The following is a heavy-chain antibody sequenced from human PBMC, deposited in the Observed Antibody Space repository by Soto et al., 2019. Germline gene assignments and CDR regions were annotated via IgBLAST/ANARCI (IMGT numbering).Heavy chain of an antibody. J-gene: IGHJ5*02. CDR1: GFTFSSYG. CDR3: ARDALWFGELSTWFDP. D-gene: IGHD3-10*01. CDR2: ISYDGSNK. Sequence: GGSLRLSCAASGFTFSSYGMHWVRQAPGKGLEWVAVISYDGSNKYYADSVKGRFTISRDNSKNTLHLQMNSLRAEDTAVYYCARDALWFGELSTWFDPWGQGTLVTVSS. V-gene: IGHV3-30*03.